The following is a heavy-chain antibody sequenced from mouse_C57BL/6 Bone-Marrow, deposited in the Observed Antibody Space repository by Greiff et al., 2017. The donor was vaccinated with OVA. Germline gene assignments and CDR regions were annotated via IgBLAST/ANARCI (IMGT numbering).Heavy chain of an antibody. V-gene: IGHV5-6*01. Sequence: EVQLVESGGDLVKPGGSLKLSCAASGFTFSSYGMSWVRQTPDKRLEWVATISSGGSYTYYPDSVKGRFTISRDNAKNTLYLQMSSLKSEDTAMYYCARRLSSYFDYWGQGTTRTVSS. D-gene: IGHD6-5*01. J-gene: IGHJ2*01. CDR1: GFTFSSYG. CDR2: ISSGGSYT. CDR3: ARRLSSYFDY.